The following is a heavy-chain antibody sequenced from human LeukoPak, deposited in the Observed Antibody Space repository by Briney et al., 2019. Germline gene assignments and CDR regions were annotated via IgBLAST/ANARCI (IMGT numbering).Heavy chain of an antibody. CDR3: ARDCTNGVCYGTDFDY. J-gene: IGHJ4*02. V-gene: IGHV3-33*01. CDR1: GFTFSSYG. D-gene: IGHD2-8*01. Sequence: PGGSLRLSCAASGFTFSSYGMHWVRQAPGKGLEWVAVIWYDGINKYYADSVKGRFTISRDNSKNTLYLQMNSLRAEDTAVYYCARDCTNGVCYGTDFDYWGQGTLVTVSS. CDR2: IWYDGINK.